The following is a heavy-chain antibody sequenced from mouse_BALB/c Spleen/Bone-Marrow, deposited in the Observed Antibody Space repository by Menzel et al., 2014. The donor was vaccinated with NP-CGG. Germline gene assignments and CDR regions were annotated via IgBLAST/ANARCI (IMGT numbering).Heavy chain of an antibody. CDR1: GFTFSTYG. D-gene: IGHD2-4*01. V-gene: IGHV5-6*02. J-gene: IGHJ3*01. CDR2: ISNGGICT. CDR3: VRPYDYGTWFAY. Sequence: EVKVEESGGDLVKPGGSLKLSCAASGFTFSTYGMSWVRQTPDKRLEWVAAISNGGICTYYPDTVKGRFTISRDNAKNTLYLQMSSLKSEDTAMYYCVRPYDYGTWFAYWGQGTLVTVSA.